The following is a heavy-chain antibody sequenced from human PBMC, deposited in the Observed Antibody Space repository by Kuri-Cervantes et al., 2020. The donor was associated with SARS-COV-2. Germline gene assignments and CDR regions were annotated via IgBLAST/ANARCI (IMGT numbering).Heavy chain of an antibody. Sequence: GGSLRLSCAASGFTFSSYAMSWVRQAPGKGLEWVSAISGSGGSTYYADSVKSRFTISRDNSKNTLYLQMNSLRAEDTAVYYCARDVNIVVVPAYYYGMDVWGQGTTVTVSS. CDR2: ISGSGGST. CDR3: ARDVNIVVVPAYYYGMDV. J-gene: IGHJ6*02. CDR1: GFTFSSYA. D-gene: IGHD2-2*01. V-gene: IGHV3-23*01.